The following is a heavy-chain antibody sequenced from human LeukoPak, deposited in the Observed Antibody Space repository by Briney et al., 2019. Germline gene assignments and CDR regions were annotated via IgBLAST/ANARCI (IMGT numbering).Heavy chain of an antibody. J-gene: IGHJ3*02. CDR3: ARGGGYCSSTSCYPNAFDI. CDR1: GGSISSGDYY. CDR2: IYYSGST. V-gene: IGHV4-30-4*08. D-gene: IGHD2-2*01. Sequence: SQTLSLTCTVSGGSISSGDYYWSWIRQPPGKGLEWIGYIYYSGSTYYNPSLKSRVTISVDTPKSQFSLKLSSVTAADTAVYYCARGGGYCSSTSCYPNAFDIWGQGTMVTVSS.